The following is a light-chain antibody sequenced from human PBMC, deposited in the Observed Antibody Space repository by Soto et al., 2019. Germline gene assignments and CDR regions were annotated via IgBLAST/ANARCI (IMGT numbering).Light chain of an antibody. V-gene: IGKV3-20*01. J-gene: IGKJ4*01. CDR1: QRVSSNY. CDR2: DAS. Sequence: EIVLTQSPGTLSLSPGERATLSCRASQRVSSNYLAWYQQKPGQAPRLLIYDASSRATGIPDRFSGSGSGTDFTLTISRVEPEDFAVYYCRQYGSSPDLTFGGGTKVEIK. CDR3: RQYGSSPDLT.